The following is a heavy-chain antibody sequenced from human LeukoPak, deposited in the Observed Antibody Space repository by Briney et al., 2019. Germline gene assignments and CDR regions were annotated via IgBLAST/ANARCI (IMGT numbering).Heavy chain of an antibody. D-gene: IGHD3-10*01. CDR1: GGSISSYY. V-gene: IGHV4-4*07. J-gene: IGHJ5*02. Sequence: SETLSLTCTVSGGSISSYYWSWIRQPAGKGLEWIGRIYTSGNTNYNPSLKSRVTMSVDTSKNQFSLKLSSVTAADTAVYYCARLGRVRGVIIKPRTYSWFDPWGQGTLVTVSS. CDR2: IYTSGNT. CDR3: ARLGRVRGVIIKPRTYSWFDP.